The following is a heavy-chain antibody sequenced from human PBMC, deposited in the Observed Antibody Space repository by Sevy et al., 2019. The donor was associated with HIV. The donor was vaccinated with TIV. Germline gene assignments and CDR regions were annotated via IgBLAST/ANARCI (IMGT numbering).Heavy chain of an antibody. V-gene: IGHV3-53*01. J-gene: IGHJ2*01. CDR3: AGDHGGVQDGYFDL. D-gene: IGHD2-8*02. CDR1: GFTVSNNY. CDR2: IYTGGST. Sequence: GGSLRLSCAASGFTVSNNYMSWVRQAPGKGLEWVSVIYTGGSTYYVDSVEGRFTMSKDDSKNTVYLEMNNLRAEETSIYYCAGDHGGVQDGYFDLWGRGTLVTVSS.